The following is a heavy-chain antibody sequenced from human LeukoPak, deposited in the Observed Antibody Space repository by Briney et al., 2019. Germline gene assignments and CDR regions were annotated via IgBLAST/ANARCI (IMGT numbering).Heavy chain of an antibody. CDR1: GLTFISYW. CDR3: ARGGGSPGH. Sequence: PGGSLRLSSATSGLTFISYWMSWVRQAPGPGLEWVANIKQDGNEKNYVDSVKGRFTISRDNAKDSLYLQMNSLRAEDTAVYYCARGGGSPGHWGEGTLVTVSS. V-gene: IGHV3-7*04. J-gene: IGHJ4*02. CDR2: IKQDGNEK. D-gene: IGHD1-26*01.